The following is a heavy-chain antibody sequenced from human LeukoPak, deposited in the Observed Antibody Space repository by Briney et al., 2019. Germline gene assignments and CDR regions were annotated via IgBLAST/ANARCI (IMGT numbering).Heavy chain of an antibody. CDR3: ARGAYPDAFDI. CDR1: GGSISSYY. J-gene: IGHJ3*02. D-gene: IGHD2-21*01. Sequence: SETLSLTCTVSGGSISSYYWSWIRQPPGKGLEWIGYTYYSGSTNYNPSLKSRVTISVDTSKSQFSLKLSSVTAADTAVYYCARGAYPDAFDIWGQGTMVTVSS. CDR2: TYYSGST. V-gene: IGHV4-59*01.